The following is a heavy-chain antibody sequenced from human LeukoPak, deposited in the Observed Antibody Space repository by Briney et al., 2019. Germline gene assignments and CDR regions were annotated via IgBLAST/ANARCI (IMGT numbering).Heavy chain of an antibody. V-gene: IGHV3-53*01. CDR3: ARTPLLYSGYVWFDY. Sequence: PGGSLRLSCAASGFTVSSNYMSWVRQAPGKGLEWVSVIYSGSSTYYADSVKGRFTISRHNSKNTLYLQMNSLRAEDTAVYYCARTPLLYSGYVWFDYWGQGTLVTVSS. CDR2: IYSGSST. J-gene: IGHJ4*02. CDR1: GFTVSSNY. D-gene: IGHD5-12*01.